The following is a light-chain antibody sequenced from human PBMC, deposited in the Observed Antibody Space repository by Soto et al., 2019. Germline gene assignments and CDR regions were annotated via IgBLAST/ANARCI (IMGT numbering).Light chain of an antibody. Sequence: QSALTQPHSASGSPGQSVPISCTGTRRDAGGYNFVSWYQQHPGKAPKLMIYEVTKLPSGVPDRFSGSKSGNTASLTVSGLQGEYEADYYCTSYAGSNIPVVFGGGTKVTVL. J-gene: IGLJ2*01. CDR1: RRDAGGYNF. CDR2: EVT. V-gene: IGLV2-8*01. CDR3: TSYAGSNIPVV.